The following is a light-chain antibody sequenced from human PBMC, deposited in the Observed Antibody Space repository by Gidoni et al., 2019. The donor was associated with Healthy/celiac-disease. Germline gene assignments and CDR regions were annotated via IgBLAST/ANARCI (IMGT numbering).Light chain of an antibody. J-gene: IGKJ5*01. CDR1: QSVSSSY. CDR3: QQYGSSPIT. V-gene: IGKV3-20*01. Sequence: IVLTQSPGTLSLSPGERATLSCRASQSVSSSYVAWYQQRPGQAPRLLLYGASSRATGIPDRFSGSGSGTDFTLTISRLEPEDFAVYYCQQYGSSPITFXQXTRLEIK. CDR2: GAS.